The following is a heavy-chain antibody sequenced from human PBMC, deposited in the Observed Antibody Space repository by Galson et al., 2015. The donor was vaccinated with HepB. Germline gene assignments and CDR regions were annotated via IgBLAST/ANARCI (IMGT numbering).Heavy chain of an antibody. CDR2: ISNSGEST. V-gene: IGHV3-23*01. CDR1: EFAFGSYA. Sequence: SLRLSCAASEFAFGSYAMSWVRQAPGKGLEWVSAISNSGESTFYADSVKGRFTISRDNSENTLYLLMNSLRVVDTAVYYCSKGRFYDTNYSPPPAYYYYGTNVWGQGTTVTVSS. D-gene: IGHD2/OR15-2a*01. J-gene: IGHJ6*02. CDR3: SKGRFYDTNYSPPPAYYYYGTNV.